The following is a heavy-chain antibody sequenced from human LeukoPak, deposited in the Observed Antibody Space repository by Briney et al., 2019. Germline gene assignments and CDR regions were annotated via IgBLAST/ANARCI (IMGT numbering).Heavy chain of an antibody. D-gene: IGHD3-22*01. CDR2: VSAGGHYI. CDR3: AKDVPANYYDTTGYYFDS. Sequence: RGGSLRLSCAACGLTFSSYVMNWVRQAPGEGVEWVAYVSAGGHYIFYPVSVKGRFIVSRDHYRNTLDLHMSSLWAEDTSIYFWAKDVPANYYDTTGYYFDSWGQGTLVTVSS. V-gene: IGHV3-23*01. CDR1: GLTFSSYV. J-gene: IGHJ4*02.